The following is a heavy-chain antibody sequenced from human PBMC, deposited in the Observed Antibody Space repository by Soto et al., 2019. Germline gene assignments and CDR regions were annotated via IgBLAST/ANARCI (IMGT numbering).Heavy chain of an antibody. CDR3: AREIYDSSGYDDAFDI. CDR2: IYYSGST. CDR1: GGSISSGDYY. D-gene: IGHD3-22*01. Sequence: SETLSLTCTVSGGSISSGDYYWSWIRQHPGKGLEWIGYIYYSGSTYYNPSLKSRVTISVDTSKNQFSLKLSSVTAADTAVYYCAREIYDSSGYDDAFDIWGQGTMVTVSS. J-gene: IGHJ3*02. V-gene: IGHV4-31*03.